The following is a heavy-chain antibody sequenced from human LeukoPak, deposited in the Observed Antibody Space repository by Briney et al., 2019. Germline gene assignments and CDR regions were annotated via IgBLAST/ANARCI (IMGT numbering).Heavy chain of an antibody. CDR2: IYHSGST. V-gene: IGHV4-38-2*02. CDR3: AKTAKYYYGSETYYFFEY. CDR1: GYSISSGYY. Sequence: SETLSLTCTASGYSISSGYYWGWIRQPPGKGLEWIGSIYHSGSTYYNPSLKSRVTISVDTSKNQFSLKLSSVTAADTAVYYCAKTAKYYYGSETYYFFEYWGQGTLVTVSS. J-gene: IGHJ4*02. D-gene: IGHD3-10*01.